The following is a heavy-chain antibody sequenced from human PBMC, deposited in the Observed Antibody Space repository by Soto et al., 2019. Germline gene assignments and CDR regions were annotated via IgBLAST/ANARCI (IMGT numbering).Heavy chain of an antibody. CDR1: GFTFDDYA. CDR3: AKTPSFHLQSGNYFDY. D-gene: IGHD4-4*01. J-gene: IGHJ4*02. V-gene: IGHV3-9*01. Sequence: GGSLRLSCAASGFTFDDYAMHWVRQAPGKGLEWVSGISWNSGSIGFAGFVKGRFTISRDNAKDSLYLQMNSLRAEETALYYCAKTPSFHLQSGNYFDYWGQGTLVTVSS. CDR2: ISWNSGSI.